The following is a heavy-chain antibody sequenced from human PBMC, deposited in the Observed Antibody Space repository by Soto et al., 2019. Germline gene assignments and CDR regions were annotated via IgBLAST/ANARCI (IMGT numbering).Heavy chain of an antibody. CDR2: ISSSGTTI. Sequence: QVQLVESGGGLVKPGGSLRLSCAASGFSFSDYYMSWIRQAPGKGLEWVSYISSSGTTIYYGDSVQGRFTISRDNAKNSLYLQMNSLAADDTAVYFCARNFGTPGIDEFCSGGSCSYDWFDPWGQGTQVTVSS. J-gene: IGHJ5*02. D-gene: IGHD2-15*01. CDR1: GFSFSDYY. V-gene: IGHV3-11*01. CDR3: ARNFGTPGIDEFCSGGSCSYDWFDP.